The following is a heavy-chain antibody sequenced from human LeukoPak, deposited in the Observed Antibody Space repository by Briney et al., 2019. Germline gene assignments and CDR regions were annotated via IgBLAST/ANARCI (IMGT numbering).Heavy chain of an antibody. J-gene: IGHJ4*02. CDR1: GGSISSYY. CDR3: ARDRGSDFDY. Sequence: NPSGTLSLTCTVSGGSISSYYWSWIRQPPGKGLEWIGYIYYSGSTDYNPSLKSRVTISVDTSKNQFSLKLSSVTAADTAVYYCARDRGSDFDYWGQGTLVTVSS. D-gene: IGHD6-19*01. V-gene: IGHV4-59*01. CDR2: IYYSGST.